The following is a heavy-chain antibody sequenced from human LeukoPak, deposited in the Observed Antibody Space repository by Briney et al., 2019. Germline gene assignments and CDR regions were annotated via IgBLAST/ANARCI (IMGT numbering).Heavy chain of an antibody. V-gene: IGHV3-30*18. D-gene: IGHD3-10*01. J-gene: IGHJ4*02. CDR2: VSYDGSNK. CDR3: AKDSYYGSGSYFYFDY. CDR1: GFTFSSYG. Sequence: PGGSLRLSCAASGFTFSSYGMHWVRQAPGKGLEWVEVVSYDGSNKYYADSEKGRFTISRDNSKNTLYLQMNSLRPEDTAVYYCAKDSYYGSGSYFYFDYWGQGTLVTVSS.